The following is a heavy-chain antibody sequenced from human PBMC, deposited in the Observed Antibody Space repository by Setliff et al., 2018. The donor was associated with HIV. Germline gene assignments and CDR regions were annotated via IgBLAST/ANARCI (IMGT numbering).Heavy chain of an antibody. Sequence: GSDPTLVNPTQTVTLTCSFSGFSLSDNGMGVGWIRQPPGKALEWLAFIYWDDDKLYSPSLKSRLTITKDTSKNQVVLTMTNMDPADTGTYFCTHRRGRWLHFVHWGQGTLVT. CDR3: THRRGRWLHFVH. V-gene: IGHV2-5*02. D-gene: IGHD6-19*01. CDR1: GFSLSDNGMG. J-gene: IGHJ1*01. CDR2: IYWDDDK.